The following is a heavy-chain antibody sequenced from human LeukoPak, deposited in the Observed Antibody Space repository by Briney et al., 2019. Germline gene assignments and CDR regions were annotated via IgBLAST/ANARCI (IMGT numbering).Heavy chain of an antibody. D-gene: IGHD3-22*01. CDR1: GGSISSYY. CDR2: IYYSGNT. V-gene: IGHV4-59*01. CDR3: ARDAYYYDSSGYSHSYFDY. Sequence: SETLSLTCTVSGGSISSYYWSWIRQPPGKGLEWIGYIYYSGNTNYNPSLKSRVTISVDTSKNQFSLKLSSVTAADTAVYYCARDAYYYDSSGYSHSYFDYWGQGTLVTVSS. J-gene: IGHJ4*02.